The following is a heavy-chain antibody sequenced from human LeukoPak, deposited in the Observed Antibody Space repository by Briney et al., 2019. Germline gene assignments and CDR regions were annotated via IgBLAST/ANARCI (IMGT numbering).Heavy chain of an antibody. V-gene: IGHV4-34*01. J-gene: IGHJ2*01. CDR1: GGSISGYY. D-gene: IGHD6-19*01. CDR2: INHSGST. Sequence: SGTLSLTCGVSGGSISGYYWSWIRQPPGKGLEWIGEINHSGSTNYNPSLKSRVTISVDTSKNQFSLRLSSVTAADTAVYYCARVLEGSSGQHWYFDLWGRGTLVTVSS. CDR3: ARVLEGSSGQHWYFDL.